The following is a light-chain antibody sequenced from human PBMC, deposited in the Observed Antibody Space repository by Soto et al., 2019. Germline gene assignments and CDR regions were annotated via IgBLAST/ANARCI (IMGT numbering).Light chain of an antibody. J-gene: IGKJ2*01. V-gene: IGKV3-15*01. Sequence: EIVMTQSPATLAVSPGERAALSCRASQSVSSNFAGYQQKPGHAPRLLIYGASSRATGTPARFSGSGSGTEFTLTISSLQSEDFAVYYCQQYNNWPYTFGLGTKLEMK. CDR3: QQYNNWPYT. CDR2: GAS. CDR1: QSVSSN.